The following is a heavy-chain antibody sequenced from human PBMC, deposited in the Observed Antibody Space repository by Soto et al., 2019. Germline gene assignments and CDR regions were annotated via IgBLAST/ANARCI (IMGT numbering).Heavy chain of an antibody. CDR1: GGSISSTNW. CDR2: IYHTGIT. CDR3: ARVQAGNWGSYYFDY. D-gene: IGHD7-27*01. Sequence: SETLSLTCAVSGGSISSTNWWSWVRQPPGKGLEWIGEIYHTGITNDNPSLKSRVTISVDKSKNQFSLNLRSVTAADTAVYFCARVQAGNWGSYYFDYWGQGTLVTVSS. J-gene: IGHJ4*02. V-gene: IGHV4-4*02.